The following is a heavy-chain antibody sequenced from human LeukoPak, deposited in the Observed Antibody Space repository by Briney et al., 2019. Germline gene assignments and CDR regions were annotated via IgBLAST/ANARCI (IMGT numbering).Heavy chain of an antibody. Sequence: ASVKVSCKASGYTFTSYGISWVRQAPGKGLEWMGGFDPEDGETIYAQKFQGRVTMTEDTSTDTAYMELSSLRSEDTAVYYCATGGGSYYWGQGTLVTVSS. CDR1: GYTFTSYG. CDR3: ATGGGSYY. J-gene: IGHJ4*02. V-gene: IGHV1-24*01. D-gene: IGHD1-26*01. CDR2: FDPEDGET.